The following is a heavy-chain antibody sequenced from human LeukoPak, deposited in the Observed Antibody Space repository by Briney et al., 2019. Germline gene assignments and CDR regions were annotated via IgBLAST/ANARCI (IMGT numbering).Heavy chain of an antibody. CDR3: AAPGASGFVGNFWSGPLDF. J-gene: IGHJ4*02. D-gene: IGHD3-3*01. V-gene: IGHV1-46*01. CDR1: GYTFTSHY. Sequence: GASVKVSCRASGYTFTSHYMHWVRPAPGQGLEWMGVINPSVGSTSYPQKFQGRVTMSRDTSTSTVYMELSSLKSEDTAVYYCAAPGASGFVGNFWSGPLDFWGQGALVTVSS. CDR2: INPSVGST.